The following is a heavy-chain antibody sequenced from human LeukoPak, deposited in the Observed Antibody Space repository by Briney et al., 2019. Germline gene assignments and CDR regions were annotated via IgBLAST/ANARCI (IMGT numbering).Heavy chain of an antibody. CDR2: ISGSGGST. CDR1: GFTFSSYA. CDR3: ARDLGESTFGVVTDAFDI. Sequence: PGGSLRLSCAASGFTFSSYAMSWVRQAPGKGLEWVSAISGSGGSTYYADSVKGRFTISRDNSKNTLYLQMNSLRAEDTAVYYCARDLGESTFGVVTDAFDIWGQGTMVTVSS. J-gene: IGHJ3*02. D-gene: IGHD3-3*01. V-gene: IGHV3-23*01.